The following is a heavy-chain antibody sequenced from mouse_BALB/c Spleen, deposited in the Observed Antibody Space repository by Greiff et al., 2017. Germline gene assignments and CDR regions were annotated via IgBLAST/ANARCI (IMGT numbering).Heavy chain of an antibody. J-gene: IGHJ1*01. V-gene: IGHV1-5*01. CDR1: GYSFTSYW. Sequence: EVQLQQSGTVLARPGASVKMSCKASGYSFTSYWMHWVKQRPGQGLEWIGAIYPGNSDTSYNQKFKGKAKLTAVTSASTAYMELSSLTNEDSAVYYCGKEGLLRGYFDVWGAGTTVTVSS. CDR3: GKEGLLRGYFDV. D-gene: IGHD1-1*01. CDR2: IYPGNSDT.